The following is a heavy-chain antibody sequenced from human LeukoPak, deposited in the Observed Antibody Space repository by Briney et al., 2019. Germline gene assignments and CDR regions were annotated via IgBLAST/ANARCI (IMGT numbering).Heavy chain of an antibody. CDR3: ARKEPMVGASLGYSYYMDV. J-gene: IGHJ6*03. D-gene: IGHD1-26*01. V-gene: IGHV4-39*01. CDR2: IYYSGST. CDR1: GGSISSSSYY. Sequence: SETLSLTCTVSGGSISSSSYYWGWIRQPPGKGLEWIGSIYYSGSTYYNPSLKSRVTISVDTSKNQFSLKLSSVTAADTAVYYCARKEPMVGASLGYSYYMDVWGKGTTVTVSS.